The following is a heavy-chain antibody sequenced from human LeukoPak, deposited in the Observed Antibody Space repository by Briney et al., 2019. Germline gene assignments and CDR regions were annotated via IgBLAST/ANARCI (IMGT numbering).Heavy chain of an antibody. CDR3: AKDPDYGGNGNFDY. J-gene: IGHJ4*02. Sequence: PGGSLRLSCAASGFTFSSYVMSWVRQAPGKGLKWVSAISGSGGSTYYADSVKGRFTISKDNSKNTLYLQMNSLRAEDTAVYYCAKDPDYGGNGNFDYWGQGTLVTVSS. V-gene: IGHV3-23*01. CDR2: ISGSGGST. D-gene: IGHD4-23*01. CDR1: GFTFSSYV.